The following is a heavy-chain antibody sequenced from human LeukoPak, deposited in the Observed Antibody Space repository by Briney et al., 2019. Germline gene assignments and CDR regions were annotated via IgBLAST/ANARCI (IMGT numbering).Heavy chain of an antibody. CDR3: ARSGSTGYSLDY. CDR2: IDPNSGDT. V-gene: IGHV1-2*02. D-gene: IGHD3-22*01. CDR1: GYSFTGYF. Sequence: ASVNVSCKASGYSFTGYFIHWVRQAPGQGLEWMGCIDPNSGDTKYAQKFQGRVSMPRDTSTRTAYMELSRLRSDYTAVYFCARSGSTGYSLDYWGQGTLVTVSS. J-gene: IGHJ4*02.